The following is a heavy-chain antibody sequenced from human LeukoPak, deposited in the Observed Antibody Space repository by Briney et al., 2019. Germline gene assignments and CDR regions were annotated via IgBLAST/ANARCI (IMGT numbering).Heavy chain of an antibody. CDR3: ARRGLGYYFDY. V-gene: IGHV5-51*01. D-gene: IGHD3/OR15-3a*01. CDR1: GYSFTTYW. J-gene: IGHJ4*02. CDR2: IYSGDSDT. Sequence: GESLKISCQGSGYSFTTYWIGWVRQMPGKGLEWMGVIYSGDSDTRYSPSFQGQVTISADKSISTAYLQWSSLKASDTAMYYCARRGLGYYFDYWGQGSLVNVSS.